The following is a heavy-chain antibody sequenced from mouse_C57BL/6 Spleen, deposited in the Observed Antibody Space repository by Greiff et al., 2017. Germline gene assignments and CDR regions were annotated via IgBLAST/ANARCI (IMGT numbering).Heavy chain of an antibody. CDR1: GFSLTSYG. Sequence: QVQLKESGPGLVQPSQSLSITCTVSGFSLTSYGVHWVRQSPGKGLEWLGVIWSGGSTDYNAAFISRLSISKDNSKSQVFFKMNSLQADDTAIYYCARESSLHYFDDWGQGTTLTVSS. D-gene: IGHD1-1*01. CDR2: IWSGGST. V-gene: IGHV2-2*01. J-gene: IGHJ2*01. CDR3: ARESSLHYFDD.